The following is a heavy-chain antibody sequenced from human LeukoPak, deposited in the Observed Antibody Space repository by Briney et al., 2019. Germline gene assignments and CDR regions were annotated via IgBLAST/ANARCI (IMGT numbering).Heavy chain of an antibody. CDR2: ISSSSSYI. V-gene: IGHV3-21*01. Sequence: GGSLRLSCAASGFTFSSYSMNWVRQAPGKGLEWVSSISSSSSYIYYADSVKGRFTISRDNAKNSLYLQMNSLRAEDTAVYYCARGWTYYYGSGSYSTGYNWFDPWGQGTRVTVSS. D-gene: IGHD3-10*01. J-gene: IGHJ5*02. CDR1: GFTFSSYS. CDR3: ARGWTYYYGSGSYSTGYNWFDP.